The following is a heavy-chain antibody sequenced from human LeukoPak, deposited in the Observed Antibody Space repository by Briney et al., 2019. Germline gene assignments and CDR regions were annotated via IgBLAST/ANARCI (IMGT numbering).Heavy chain of an antibody. CDR1: GFTFTTYW. V-gene: IGHV3-30*02. CDR3: AKGTEQWLTDY. D-gene: IGHD6-19*01. Sequence: GGSLRLSCAASGFTFTTYWMSWVRQAPGKGLEWVAFTRFDGSSQYYADSMKGRFTISRDNSKNTLYLQMNSLRPEDTAVYYCAKGTEQWLTDYWGQGTLVTVSS. CDR2: TRFDGSSQ. J-gene: IGHJ4*02.